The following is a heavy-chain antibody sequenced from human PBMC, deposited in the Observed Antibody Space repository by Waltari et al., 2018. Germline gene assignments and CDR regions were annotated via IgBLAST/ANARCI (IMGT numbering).Heavy chain of an antibody. D-gene: IGHD6-13*01. Sequence: QVQLQQWGAGLLKPSETLSLTCAVYGGSFSGYYWSWIRQPPGKGLEWIGEINQSGSTSYNPSLKSRVTISVDTSKNQFSLKLSSVTAADTAVYYCARVLRGSSSTLGMDVWGQGTTVTVSS. CDR1: GGSFSGYY. CDR2: INQSGST. J-gene: IGHJ6*02. CDR3: ARVLRGSSSTLGMDV. V-gene: IGHV4-34*01.